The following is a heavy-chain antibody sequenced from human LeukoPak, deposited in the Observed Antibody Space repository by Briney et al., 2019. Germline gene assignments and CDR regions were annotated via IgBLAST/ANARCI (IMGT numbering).Heavy chain of an antibody. CDR1: GFTFSSYW. CDR3: ARDQGAAGDSFDY. V-gene: IGHV3-7*01. CDR2: IKQDGSEK. Sequence: PGGSLRLSCAASGFTFSSYWMSWVRQAPGKGLEWVANIKQDGSEKYYVDSVKGRFTISRDNAKNSLYLQMNSLRAEDTAVYYCARDQGAAGDSFDYWGQGTLVTVSS. J-gene: IGHJ4*02. D-gene: IGHD4-17*01.